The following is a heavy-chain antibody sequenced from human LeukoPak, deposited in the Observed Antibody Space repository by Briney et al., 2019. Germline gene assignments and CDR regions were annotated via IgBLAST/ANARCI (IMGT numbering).Heavy chain of an antibody. Sequence: TSVKVSCKASGYTFTGYYMHWVRQAPGQGLEWMGWINPNSGGTNYAQKFQGRVTMTRDTSISTAYMELSRLRSDDTAVYYCARDRQWELLHDAFDIWGQGQWSPSLQ. CDR3: ARDRQWELLHDAFDI. D-gene: IGHD1-26*01. CDR2: INPNSGGT. J-gene: IGHJ3*02. CDR1: GYTFTGYY. V-gene: IGHV1-2*02.